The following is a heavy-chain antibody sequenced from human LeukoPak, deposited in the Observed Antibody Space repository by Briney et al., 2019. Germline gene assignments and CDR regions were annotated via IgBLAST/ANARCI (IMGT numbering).Heavy chain of an antibody. D-gene: IGHD1-1*01. Sequence: GGFLRLSCAASGFTFSSYEMDWVRQGPGKGLECISYITTTDTTKYYADSVKGRFTISRDNSKNTLYLQMNSLRAEDTAVYYCASLQPLNWFDPWGQGTLVTVSS. CDR2: ITTTDTTK. J-gene: IGHJ5*02. CDR3: ASLQPLNWFDP. V-gene: IGHV3-48*03. CDR1: GFTFSSYE.